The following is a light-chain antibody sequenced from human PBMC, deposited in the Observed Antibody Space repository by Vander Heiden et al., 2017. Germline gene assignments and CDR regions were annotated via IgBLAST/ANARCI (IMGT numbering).Light chain of an antibody. V-gene: IGLV1-40*01. Sequence: QSVLTQPPSVSGAPGQRITISCTGTTSNIGAGSDVHWYQQRPASAPRLLIYRSNNRPSGIPDRFSGSKSGTSASLAITGLQPEDEADYYCQSYDSSLSGLWVFGGGTRLTVL. CDR1: TSNIGAGSD. J-gene: IGLJ3*02. CDR2: RSN. CDR3: QSYDSSLSGLWV.